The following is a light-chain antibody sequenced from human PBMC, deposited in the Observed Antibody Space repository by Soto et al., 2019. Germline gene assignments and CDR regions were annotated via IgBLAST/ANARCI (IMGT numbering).Light chain of an antibody. CDR3: QQYNSWPPLT. CDR1: QRLSSN. Sequence: EIVLTQSPATLSVSPGERATLSCRASQRLSSNLAWYQQKPGQAPRLLIYGASTRATGIPARFSGSGSGTEFTLTISSLQSEDFAVYYCQQYNSWPPLTFGGGTKVDIK. CDR2: GAS. V-gene: IGKV3-15*01. J-gene: IGKJ4*01.